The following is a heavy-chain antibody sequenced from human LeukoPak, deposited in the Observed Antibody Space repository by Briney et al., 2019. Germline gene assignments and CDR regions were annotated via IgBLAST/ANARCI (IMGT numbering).Heavy chain of an antibody. J-gene: IGHJ5*02. D-gene: IGHD3/OR15-3a*01. V-gene: IGHV3-30-3*01. Sequence: GSLRLSCAASGFTFSTYSMHWVRQAPGKGLEWVAVISYDENNKFYTHSVKGRFTISSDNSKNTLYLQMNSLRAEDTAIYSCARGATNDFWTGYGWFDPWGQGTLVTVSS. CDR2: ISYDENNK. CDR3: ARGATNDFWTGYGWFDP. CDR1: GFTFSTYS.